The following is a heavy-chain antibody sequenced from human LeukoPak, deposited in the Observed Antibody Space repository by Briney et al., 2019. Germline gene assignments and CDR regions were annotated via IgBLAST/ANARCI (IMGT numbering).Heavy chain of an antibody. CDR2: INPNSGGT. D-gene: IGHD3-10*01. CDR1: GYTFTGYY. CDR3: ARDPFWGSGSYHY. Sequence: GASVKVSCKASGYTFTGYYMHWVRQAPGQGLEWMGWINPNSGGTHYAQKFQGRVTMTRDTSISTAYLELSRLRSDDTAVYYCARDPFWGSGSYHYWGQGTLVTVSS. V-gene: IGHV1-2*02. J-gene: IGHJ4*02.